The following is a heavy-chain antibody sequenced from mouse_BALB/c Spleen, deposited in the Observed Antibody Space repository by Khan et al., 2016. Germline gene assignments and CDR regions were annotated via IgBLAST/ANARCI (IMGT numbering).Heavy chain of an antibody. CDR2: INTETGEP. V-gene: IGHV9-2-1*01. J-gene: IGHJ3*01. CDR1: GYTFTDYS. D-gene: IGHD1-2*01. CDR3: ARATLLRLLAY. Sequence: QIQLVQSGPELKKPGETVKISCKASGYTFTDYSMHWVKQTPGKGLKWMGWINTETGEPTYADDFKGRIAFSLETSASKAYFEITNLKNEYTATYFCARATLLRLLAYWGQGTLVTVSA.